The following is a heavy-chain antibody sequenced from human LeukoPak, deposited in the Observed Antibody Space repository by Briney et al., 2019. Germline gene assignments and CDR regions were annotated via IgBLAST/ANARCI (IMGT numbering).Heavy chain of an antibody. J-gene: IGHJ6*02. D-gene: IGHD3-9*01. CDR1: GGSISSGGYY. Sequence: SETLSLTCTVSGGSISSGGYYWSWIRQHPGKGLEWIGYIYYSGSTYYNPSLKSRVTISVDTSKNQFSLKLSSVTAADTAVYYCASIMTGYYCYYGMDVWGQGTTVTVSS. V-gene: IGHV4-31*03. CDR2: IYYSGST. CDR3: ASIMTGYYCYYGMDV.